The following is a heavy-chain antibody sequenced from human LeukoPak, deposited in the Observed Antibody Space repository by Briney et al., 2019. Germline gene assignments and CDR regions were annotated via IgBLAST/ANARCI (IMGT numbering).Heavy chain of an antibody. J-gene: IGHJ4*02. D-gene: IGHD7-27*01. CDR2: INHSGST. CDR3: ASLNWGYAPPNDY. CDR1: GGSFSGYY. V-gene: IGHV4-34*01. Sequence: PSETLSLTCAVYGGSFSGYYWSWIRQPPGKGLEWIGEINHSGSTNYNPSLKSRVTISVGTSKNQFSLKLSSVTAADTAVYYCASLNWGYAPPNDYWGQGTLVTVSS.